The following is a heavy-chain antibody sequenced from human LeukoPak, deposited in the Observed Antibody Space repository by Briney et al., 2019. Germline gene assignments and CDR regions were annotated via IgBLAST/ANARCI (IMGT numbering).Heavy chain of an antibody. CDR3: TRANGDSVDADYYYYMDV. CDR2: ITSSRGDI. V-gene: IGHV3-21*01. Sequence: GGSLRLSCAASGFDFSGYTMTWVRQAPGRGLEWLSAITSSRGDIYYADSAKGRFTISRDNAKNSLYLQINSLRAEDTAVYYCTRANGDSVDADYYYYMDVWGKGTTVTVSS. J-gene: IGHJ6*03. CDR1: GFDFSGYT. D-gene: IGHD2-21*02.